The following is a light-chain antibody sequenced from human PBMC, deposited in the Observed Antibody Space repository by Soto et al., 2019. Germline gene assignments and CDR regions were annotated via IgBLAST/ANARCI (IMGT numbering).Light chain of an antibody. CDR3: QQYEGWPRT. V-gene: IGKV3-15*01. CDR2: GVT. CDR1: QNIHIN. Sequence: EIVMTQSPDTLSVSPGDTATLSCRSSQNIHINLAWYQQKPGQAPALLIYGVTARAPVVPARFSGSGYGTAFTLTIRSVQSGDFGVFYCQQYEGWPRTFGLGTKVEIQ. J-gene: IGKJ2*01.